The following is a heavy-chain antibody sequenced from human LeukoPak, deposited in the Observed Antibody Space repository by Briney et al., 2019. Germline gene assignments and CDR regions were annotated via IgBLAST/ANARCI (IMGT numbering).Heavy chain of an antibody. D-gene: IGHD3-22*01. CDR2: INPSGGST. Sequence: ASVKVSCKVSGYTFTSYYMHWVRQAPGQGLEWMGIINPSGGSTSYAQKFQGRVTMTRDTSTSTVYMELSSLRSEDTAVYYCARDARTSYDSSGYYFDYWGQGTLVTVSS. CDR3: ARDARTSYDSSGYYFDY. V-gene: IGHV1-46*01. J-gene: IGHJ4*02. CDR1: GYTFTSYY.